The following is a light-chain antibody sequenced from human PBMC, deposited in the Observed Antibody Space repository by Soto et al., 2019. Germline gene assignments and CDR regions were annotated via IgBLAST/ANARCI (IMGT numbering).Light chain of an antibody. CDR2: GNY. CDR1: SSNVGAGYD. V-gene: IGLV1-40*01. J-gene: IGLJ1*01. Sequence: QSVLTQPPSVSGAPGQRVTISCTGISSNVGAGYDVHWYQQLPGTAPNLLIYGNYNRPSGVPDRFSGSKSGTSASLAIIGLQAEDEVDYYCQSYDNSLSNYVFGTGTKVTVL. CDR3: QSYDNSLSNYV.